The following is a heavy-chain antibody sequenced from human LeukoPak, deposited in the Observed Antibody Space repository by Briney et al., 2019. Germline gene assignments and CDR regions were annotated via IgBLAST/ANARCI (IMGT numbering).Heavy chain of an antibody. CDR1: GGSFSGYY. Sequence: SETLSLTCAVYGGSFSGYYWSWIRQPPGKGLEWIGEINHSGSTNYNPSLRSRVTISVDTSKNQFSLNLSSVTAADTALYYCARSQSSGKTAAGDAYYFYHGMDVWGLGTTVTVS. D-gene: IGHD6-13*01. V-gene: IGHV4-34*01. CDR3: ARSQSSGKTAAGDAYYFYHGMDV. J-gene: IGHJ6*02. CDR2: INHSGST.